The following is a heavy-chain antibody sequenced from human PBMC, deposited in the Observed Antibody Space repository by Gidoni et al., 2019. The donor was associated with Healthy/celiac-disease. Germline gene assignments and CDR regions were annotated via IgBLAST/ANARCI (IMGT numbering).Heavy chain of an antibody. CDR3: ARRSLRFVEWLLQGGAFDS. CDR1: AGSFSGYY. J-gene: IGHJ3*02. CDR2: INDSGST. Sequence: QVHLQQWGAGLLQPSETLSLPCAVYAGSFSGYYWSWIRQRPGKGLEWIGEINDSGSTNYNPSIKSSVTISVDTYKNQFSMKLSSVTAADTAVYYGARRSLRFVEWLLQGGAFDSWGQGTMVTVSS. V-gene: IGHV4-34*01. D-gene: IGHD3-3*01.